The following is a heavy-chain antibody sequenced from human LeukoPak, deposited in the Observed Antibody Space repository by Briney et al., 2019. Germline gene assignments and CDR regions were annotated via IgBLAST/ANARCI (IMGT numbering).Heavy chain of an antibody. J-gene: IGHJ6*01. D-gene: IGHD2-2*01. V-gene: IGHV4-59*01. CDR3: ARFCDSCSSTSSRYYYGMDV. CDR2: ISYSGST. CDR1: VGSLSSYY. Sequence: SQSLSLTCTVSVGSLSSYYWSWVPHPPPKGLECVGYISYSGSTNYNPSLKSRVIISVDTSKSQFSLKLSSVTAADTAVYYCARFCDSCSSTSSRYYYGMDVWGQGTTVTVSS.